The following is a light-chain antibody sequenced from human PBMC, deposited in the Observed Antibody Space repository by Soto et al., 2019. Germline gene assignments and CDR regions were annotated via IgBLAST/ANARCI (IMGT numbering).Light chain of an antibody. J-gene: IGLJ1*01. CDR1: SSDVVGYNY. V-gene: IGLV2-14*03. CDR3: SSYTTSNTRQIV. CDR2: DVS. Sequence: SVLPQPASVSGSPGQSITISCTGTSSDVVGYNYVSWYQHHPGKAPKLIIYDVSNRPSGVSIRFSGSKSDDTASLTISGLQPEDEADYHCSSYTTSNTRQIVFGTGTKVTVL.